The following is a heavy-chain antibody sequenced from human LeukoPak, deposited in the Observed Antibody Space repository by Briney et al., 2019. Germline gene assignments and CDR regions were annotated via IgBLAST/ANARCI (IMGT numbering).Heavy chain of an antibody. CDR1: GYTLTSYD. J-gene: IGHJ4*02. D-gene: IGHD1-1*01. CDR3: AREGSNWNDECFDY. V-gene: IGHV1-2*04. Sequence: ASVKVSCKASGYTLTSYDINWVRQATGQGLEWMGWINPNSGGTNYAQKFQGWVTMTRDTSISTAYMELSRLRSDDTAVYYCAREGSNWNDECFDYWGQGTLVTVSS. CDR2: INPNSGGT.